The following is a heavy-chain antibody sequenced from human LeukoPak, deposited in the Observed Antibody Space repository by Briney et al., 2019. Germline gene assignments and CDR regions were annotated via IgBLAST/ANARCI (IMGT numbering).Heavy chain of an antibody. D-gene: IGHD3-3*01. V-gene: IGHV4-59*01. CDR2: IYYSGST. J-gene: IGHJ4*02. CDR1: GGSISSYY. Sequence: SETLSLTCTVSGGSISSYYWSWIRQPPGKGLEWIGYIYYSGSTNYNPSLKSRVTISVDTSKNQFSLKLSSVTAADTAVYYCARAFLITIFGVVIIEYFDYWGQGTLVTVSS. CDR3: ARAFLITIFGVVIIEYFDY.